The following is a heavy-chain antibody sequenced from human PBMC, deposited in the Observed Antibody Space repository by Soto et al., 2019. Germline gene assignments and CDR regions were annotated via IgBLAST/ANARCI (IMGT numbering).Heavy chain of an antibody. J-gene: IGHJ4*02. CDR3: ARSEEGISILSYYFDY. V-gene: IGHV1-3*01. CDR1: GYTFTSYA. Sequence: ASVKVSCKASGYTFTSYAMHWVRQAPGQRLEWMGWINAGNGNTKYSQKFQGRVTITRDTSASTAYMELSSLRSEDTAVYYCARSEEGISILSYYFDYWGQGTLVTVSS. D-gene: IGHD3-10*01. CDR2: INAGNGNT.